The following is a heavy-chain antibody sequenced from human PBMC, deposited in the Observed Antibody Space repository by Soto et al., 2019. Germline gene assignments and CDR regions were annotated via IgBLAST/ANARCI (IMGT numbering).Heavy chain of an antibody. CDR2: ISSSGSTK. Sequence: GGSLRLSCAASGFTFSSFEMNWVRQAPDKGLEWASYISSSGSTKYYADSVKGRFTISRDNAKNSLYLQMNSLRAEDTAVYYCARVGRALGMDVWGQGTTVTVSS. CDR1: GFTFSSFE. D-gene: IGHD3-10*01. V-gene: IGHV3-48*03. CDR3: ARVGRALGMDV. J-gene: IGHJ6*02.